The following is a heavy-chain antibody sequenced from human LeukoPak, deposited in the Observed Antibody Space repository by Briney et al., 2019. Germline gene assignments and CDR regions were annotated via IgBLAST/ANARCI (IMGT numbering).Heavy chain of an antibody. D-gene: IGHD1-1*01. Sequence: NPSETLSLTCPLSGSSITSVYFWGWIRQPPGKGLEWIATIYYSWGMYFNPSLKSRVTISLDASKNQFSLKMTSLTAADTAIYYCARNVTAGFFDYWGQGILVTVSS. CDR1: GSSITSVYF. V-gene: IGHV4-38-2*01. J-gene: IGHJ4*02. CDR3: ARNVTAGFFDY. CDR2: IYYSWGM.